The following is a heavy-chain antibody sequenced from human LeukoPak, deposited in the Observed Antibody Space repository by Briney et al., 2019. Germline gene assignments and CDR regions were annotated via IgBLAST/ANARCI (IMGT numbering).Heavy chain of an antibody. Sequence: KSSETLSLTCTVSGGSISSYYWSWIRQPPGKGLEWIGYIYYSGSTNYNPSLKSRVTISVDTSKNQFSLKLSSVTAADTAVYYCASIMSGRDHYFDYWGQGTLVTVSS. D-gene: IGHD3-3*01. CDR3: ASIMSGRDHYFDY. CDR1: GGSISSYY. V-gene: IGHV4-59*01. J-gene: IGHJ4*02. CDR2: IYYSGST.